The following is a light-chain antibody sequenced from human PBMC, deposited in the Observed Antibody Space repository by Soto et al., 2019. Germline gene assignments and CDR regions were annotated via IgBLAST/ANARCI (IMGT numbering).Light chain of an antibody. CDR2: DVS. V-gene: IGLV2-14*01. CDR1: NNDVGGYNY. J-gene: IGLJ1*01. CDR3: TSYTSSNTYV. Sequence: QSVLTQPASVSGSPGQSITISCTGTNNDVGGYNYVSWYQQHPGKAPRLMIYDVSNRPSGISNRFSGSKSGITASLTISGLLPEDEADYYCTSYTSSNTYVFGTGTKVTVL.